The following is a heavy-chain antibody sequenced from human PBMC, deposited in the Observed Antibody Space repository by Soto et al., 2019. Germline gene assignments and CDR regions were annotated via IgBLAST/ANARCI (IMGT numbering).Heavy chain of an antibody. CDR1: GFTFSSYW. J-gene: IGHJ3*02. CDR3: ARAGSREEYDFWSGYYTANDAFDI. Sequence: GSLRLSCAASGFTFSSYWMHWVRQAPGKGLGWVSRINSDGSSTSYADTVKGRFTISRDNAKNTLYLQMNSLRAEDTAVYYCARAGSREEYDFWSGYYTANDAFDIWGQGTMVTVSS. D-gene: IGHD3-3*01. V-gene: IGHV3-74*01. CDR2: INSDGSST.